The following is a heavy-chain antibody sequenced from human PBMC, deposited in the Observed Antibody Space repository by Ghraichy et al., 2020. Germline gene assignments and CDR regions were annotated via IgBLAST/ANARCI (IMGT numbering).Heavy chain of an antibody. Sequence: TLSLTCAVYGGSFSGYYWSWIRQPPGKGLEWIGEINHSGSTNYNPSLKSRVTISVDTSKNQFSLKLSSVTAADTAVYYCARAVAAAGPGRRYYYYYYYMDVWGKGTTVTVSS. CDR3: ARAVAAAGPGRRYYYYYYYMDV. D-gene: IGHD6-13*01. CDR1: GGSFSGYY. V-gene: IGHV4-34*01. J-gene: IGHJ6*03. CDR2: INHSGST.